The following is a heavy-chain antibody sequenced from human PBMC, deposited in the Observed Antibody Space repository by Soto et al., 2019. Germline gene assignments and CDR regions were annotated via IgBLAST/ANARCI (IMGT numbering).Heavy chain of an antibody. V-gene: IGHV5-51*01. CDR3: ARQAVYSAYGFDY. CDR2: IYPADSDT. D-gene: IGHD5-12*01. CDR1: RYTFTSYW. J-gene: IGHJ4*02. Sequence: GESLNISCKSSRYTFTSYWIGWGRQMPGKGLEWMGIIYPADSDTRYSPSFQGQVTISVDKSISTAYLQWSSLKASDTAMYYCARQAVYSAYGFDYWGQGTLVTVSS.